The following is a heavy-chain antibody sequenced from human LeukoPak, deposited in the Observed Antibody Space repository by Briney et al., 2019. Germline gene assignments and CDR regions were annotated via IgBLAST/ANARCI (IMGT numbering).Heavy chain of an antibody. CDR2: INSDGSDT. Sequence: GGSLRLSCAASGFTFSSYWMYWVRQAPGKGLVWVSRINSDGSDTSYADSVQGRFTISRDNAKNTLYLQMNRLRAEDTAVYYCATHWNLDYWGQGTLVTVSS. J-gene: IGHJ4*02. V-gene: IGHV3-74*01. CDR1: GFTFSSYW. D-gene: IGHD1-1*01. CDR3: ATHWNLDY.